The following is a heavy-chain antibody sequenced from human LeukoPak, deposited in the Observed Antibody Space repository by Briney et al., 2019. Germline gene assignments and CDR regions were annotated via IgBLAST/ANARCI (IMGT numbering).Heavy chain of an antibody. CDR2: ISAYNGNT. J-gene: IGHJ4*02. Sequence: GASVEVSCKASGYTFTNYGISWVRQAPGQGLEWMGWISAYNGNTNYAQKLQGRVTMTTDTSTSTAYMELRSPRSDDTAVYYCARSYSSGWYDFDYWGQGTLVTVSS. V-gene: IGHV1-18*01. CDR3: ARSYSSGWYDFDY. CDR1: GYTFTNYG. D-gene: IGHD6-19*01.